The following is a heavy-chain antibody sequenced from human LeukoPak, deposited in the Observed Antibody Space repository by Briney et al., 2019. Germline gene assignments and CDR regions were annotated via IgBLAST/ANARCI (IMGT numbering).Heavy chain of an antibody. CDR2: IYHSGST. CDR3: ARATNCVNGVCRIYGMDV. Sequence: PSETLSLTCTVSGDSINNYYWSWIRQPPGKGLEWIGYIYHSGSTHYNPSPSLKSRVTISLDRSKNQFSLKLSSVTAADTAVYYCARATNCVNGVCRIYGMDVWGQGTTVTVSS. J-gene: IGHJ6*02. D-gene: IGHD2-8*01. V-gene: IGHV4-59*01. CDR1: GDSINNYY.